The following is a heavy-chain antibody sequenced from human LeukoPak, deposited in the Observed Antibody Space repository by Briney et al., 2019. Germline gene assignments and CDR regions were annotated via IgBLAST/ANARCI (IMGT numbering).Heavy chain of an antibody. CDR1: SRSISSSSYY. V-gene: IGHV4-39*01. CDR3: ARLYGGKPGGY. D-gene: IGHD4-23*01. Sequence: HSQTESLTHTVSSRSISSSSYYWGSIRQPPAKGLEWIGSIYYSGSTYYNPSLKSRVTISVDTSKNQFSLKVSSVTAADTAVYYCARLYGGKPGGYWGQGTLVTVSS. J-gene: IGHJ4*02. CDR2: IYYSGST.